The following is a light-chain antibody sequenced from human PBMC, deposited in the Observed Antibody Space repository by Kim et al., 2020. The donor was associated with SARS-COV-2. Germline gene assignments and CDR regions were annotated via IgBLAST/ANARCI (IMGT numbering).Light chain of an antibody. V-gene: IGKV1-5*01. J-gene: IGKJ1*01. CDR3: QQYKTYPWT. Sequence: ACVGDRVTITCRASPSIDTWLAWYQQKPGKAPKLLIYDASSLESGGPSRFSGRGSAAEFTLTITSLQPDDFATYFCQQYKTYPWTFGQGTKVDIK. CDR2: DAS. CDR1: PSIDTW.